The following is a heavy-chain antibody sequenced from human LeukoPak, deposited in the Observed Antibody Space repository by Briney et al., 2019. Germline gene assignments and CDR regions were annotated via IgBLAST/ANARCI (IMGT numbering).Heavy chain of an antibody. Sequence: PGGSLRLSCAASGFTVSSNYMSWVRQAPGKGLEWVSVIYSGGSTYYADSVKGRFTISRDNSKNTLYLQMNSLRAEDTAVYYCARVTDYYDSSGYYYAYYGMDVWGQGTTVTVSS. CDR2: IYSGGST. CDR1: GFTVSSNY. J-gene: IGHJ6*02. D-gene: IGHD3-22*01. CDR3: ARVTDYYDSSGYYYAYYGMDV. V-gene: IGHV3-66*01.